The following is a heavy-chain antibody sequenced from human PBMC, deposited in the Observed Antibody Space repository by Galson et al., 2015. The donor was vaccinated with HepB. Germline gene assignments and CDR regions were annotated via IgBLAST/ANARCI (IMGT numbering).Heavy chain of an antibody. D-gene: IGHD3-10*01. J-gene: IGHJ5*02. Sequence: SVKVSCKASGYTFSGYYMHWVRQAPGQGLEWMGWINPNSGGTNYAQKFQGRVTMTRDTSISTAYMELRRLRNDDTAVYYCARSHGSITMARGVREGFDPWGLGTLVTVSS. CDR1: GYTFSGYY. V-gene: IGHV1-2*02. CDR2: INPNSGGT. CDR3: ARSHGSITMARGVREGFDP.